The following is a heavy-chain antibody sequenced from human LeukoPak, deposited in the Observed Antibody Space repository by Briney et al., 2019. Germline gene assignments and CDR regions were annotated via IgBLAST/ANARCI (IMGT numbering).Heavy chain of an antibody. Sequence: GASVNVSCKASGYTFTTYGVSWVRQAPGQGLEWMAWISAYNGNTNYAQKLQGRVTMTTDTSTSTAYMELRSLRSDDTAVYYCARDRGRRSTSSGYGFDPWGQGTLVTVSS. CDR3: ARDRGRRSTSSGYGFDP. CDR1: GYTFTTYG. J-gene: IGHJ5*02. CDR2: ISAYNGNT. D-gene: IGHD2-2*01. V-gene: IGHV1-18*01.